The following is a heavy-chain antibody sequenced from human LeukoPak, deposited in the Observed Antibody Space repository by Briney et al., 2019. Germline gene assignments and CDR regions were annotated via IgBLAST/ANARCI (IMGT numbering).Heavy chain of an antibody. Sequence: PGGSLRLSCAASGFTFSSYGMHWVRRAPGKGLEWVAVIWYDGSNKYYADSVKGRFTISRDNSKNTLYLQMNSLRAEDTAVYYCASGSSGSVVDVWGQGTTVTVSS. J-gene: IGHJ6*02. D-gene: IGHD3-22*01. CDR2: IWYDGSNK. V-gene: IGHV3-33*01. CDR1: GFTFSSYG. CDR3: ASGSSGSVVDV.